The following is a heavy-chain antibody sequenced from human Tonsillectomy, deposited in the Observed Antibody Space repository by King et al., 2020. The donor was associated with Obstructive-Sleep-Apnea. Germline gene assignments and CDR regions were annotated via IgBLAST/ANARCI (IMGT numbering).Heavy chain of an antibody. V-gene: IGHV4-59*08. CDR2: IYYSGST. D-gene: IGHD6-19*01. J-gene: IGHJ3*02. CDR1: GGSISSYY. Sequence: QLQLQESGPGLVKPSETLSLTCTGSGGSISSYYWSWIRQPPGKGLEWIGDIYYSGSTNYNPSLTGRGTISVDTSKNQFSLKLSSVTAADTAVYYCARSGYRSGWSDAFDIWGQGTMVTVSS. CDR3: ARSGYRSGWSDAFDI.